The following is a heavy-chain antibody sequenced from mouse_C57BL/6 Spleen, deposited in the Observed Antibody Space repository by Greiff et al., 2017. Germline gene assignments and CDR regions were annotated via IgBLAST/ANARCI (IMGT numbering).Heavy chain of an antibody. CDR2: IDPSDSYT. CDR3: ARRVTGTPWFAY. J-gene: IGHJ3*01. Sequence: QVQLKQSGAELVMPGASVKLSCKASGYTFTSYWMHWVKQRPGQGLEWIGEIDPSDSYTNYNQKFKGKSTLTVDKSSSTAYMQLSSLTSEDSAVYYCARRVTGTPWFAYWGQGTLVTVSA. CDR1: GYTFTSYW. V-gene: IGHV1-69*01. D-gene: IGHD4-1*01.